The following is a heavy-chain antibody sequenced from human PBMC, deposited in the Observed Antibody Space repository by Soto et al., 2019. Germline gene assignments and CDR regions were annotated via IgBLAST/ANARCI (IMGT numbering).Heavy chain of an antibody. Sequence: QVQLVQSGAEVKKPGSSVKVSCKASGGTFSSYTISWVRQAPGQGLEWMGRIIPILGIANYAQKFQGRGTITADKSTSTAYMELSSLRSEDTAVYYCARSRSGSYYYGMDVWGQGTTVTVSS. CDR3: ARSRSGSYYYGMDV. CDR2: IIPILGIA. V-gene: IGHV1-69*02. D-gene: IGHD1-26*01. CDR1: GGTFSSYT. J-gene: IGHJ6*02.